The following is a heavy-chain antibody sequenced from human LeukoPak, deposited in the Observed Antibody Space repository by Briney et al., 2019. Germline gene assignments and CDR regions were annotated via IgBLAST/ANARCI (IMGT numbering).Heavy chain of an antibody. CDR3: AKDWGYCSGGSCSGLDAFDI. J-gene: IGHJ3*02. CDR2: ISGSGGST. CDR1: GFTFSSYA. Sequence: GGSLRLSCAASGFTFSSYAMSWVRQAPGKGLEWVSAISGSGGSTYYADSVKGRFTISRDNSKNTLYLQMNSLRAEDTAVYYCAKDWGYCSGGSCSGLDAFDIWGQGTMVTVSS. D-gene: IGHD2-15*01. V-gene: IGHV3-23*01.